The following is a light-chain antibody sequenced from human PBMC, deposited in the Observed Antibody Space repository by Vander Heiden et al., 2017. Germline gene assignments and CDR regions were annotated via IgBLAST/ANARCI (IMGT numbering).Light chain of an antibody. CDR2: AAS. J-gene: IGKJ1*01. CDR1: HGISSY. V-gene: IGKV1-39*01. Sequence: VQMTPSPSPLSSSVGYRGTITCRSRHGISSYLTWDQQKPGKAPKLMIYAASSLQSGVPSRSTGSGSGTDFTLTISSLQPEDFATYYGQQSSSTGTFGHGTKVELK. CDR3: QQSSSTGT.